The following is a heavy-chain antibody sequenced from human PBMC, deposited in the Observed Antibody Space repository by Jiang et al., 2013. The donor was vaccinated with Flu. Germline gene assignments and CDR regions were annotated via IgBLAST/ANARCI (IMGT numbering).Heavy chain of an antibody. D-gene: IGHD2-8*01. V-gene: IGHV4-31*03. CDR2: LLQWEH. CDR3: ARDRSCTYGVCYDKAFDI. Sequence: PGLVKPSQTLSLTCTVSGGSSAVVVTTGAGSASTQEGPGVDWVHLLQWEHLLQPSLKSRVTISVDTSKNQFSLKLSSVTAADTAVYYCARDRSCTYGVCYDKAFDIWGQGTLVTVSS. CDR1: GGSSAVVVTT. J-gene: IGHJ3*02.